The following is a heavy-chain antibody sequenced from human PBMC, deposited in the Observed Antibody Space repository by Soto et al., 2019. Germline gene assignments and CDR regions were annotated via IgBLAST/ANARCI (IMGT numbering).Heavy chain of an antibody. Sequence: SETLSLTCTVSGGSISNYYCSWIRQAAGKGLEWIGRIDTSGTTNYNPSLRSRVTMSVDASKNQFSLNLSSVTAADTAVYFCARGPRGYVYYHGMDVWGQGTTVT. CDR3: ARGPRGYVYYHGMDV. CDR1: GGSISNYY. V-gene: IGHV4-4*07. D-gene: IGHD3-16*01. CDR2: IDTSGTT. J-gene: IGHJ6*02.